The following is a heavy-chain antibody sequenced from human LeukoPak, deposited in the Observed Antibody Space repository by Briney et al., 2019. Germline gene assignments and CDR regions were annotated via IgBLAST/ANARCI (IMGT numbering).Heavy chain of an antibody. CDR2: IYPGDSDT. CDR1: GYSFTSYW. V-gene: IGHV5-51*01. J-gene: IGHJ3*02. CDR3: ARRDCSGGSCYSNAFDI. Sequence: GESLKISCKGSGYSFTSYWIGWVRQMPGKGLEWMGIIYPGDSDTRYSPSFQGQVTISADKSISTAYLQWSSLKALDTAMYYCARRDCSGGSCYSNAFDIWGQGAMVTVSS. D-gene: IGHD2-15*01.